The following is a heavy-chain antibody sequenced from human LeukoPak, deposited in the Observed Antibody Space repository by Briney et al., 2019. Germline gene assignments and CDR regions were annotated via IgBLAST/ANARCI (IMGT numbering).Heavy chain of an antibody. CDR2: ISGSGGST. CDR1: GFTFSSYW. CDR3: AKDQLGYCGGDCPPNY. V-gene: IGHV3-23*01. D-gene: IGHD2-21*02. Sequence: PGGSLRLSCAASGFTFSSYWMSWVRQAPGKGLEWVSAISGSGGSTYYADSVKGRFTISRDNSKNTLYLQMNSLRAEDTAVYYCAKDQLGYCGGDCPPNYWGQGTLVAVSS. J-gene: IGHJ4*02.